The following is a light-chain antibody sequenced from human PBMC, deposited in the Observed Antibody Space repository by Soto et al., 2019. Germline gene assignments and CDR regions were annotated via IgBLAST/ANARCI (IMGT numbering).Light chain of an antibody. CDR2: GDD. V-gene: IGLV1-44*01. J-gene: IGLJ3*02. Sequence: SVLTQPPSTSGTPGQRVAISCSGTSSNIGSHTVNWYQQLPGTAPKLLIYGDDQRPSGVPDRFSGSKSGTSASLAISGLQPEDEVDYYCASWDDRLNGPVFGGGTKLTVL. CDR1: SSNIGSHT. CDR3: ASWDDRLNGPV.